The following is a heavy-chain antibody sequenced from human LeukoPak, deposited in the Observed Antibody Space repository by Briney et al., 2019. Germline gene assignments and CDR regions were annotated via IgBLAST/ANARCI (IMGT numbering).Heavy chain of an antibody. Sequence: SETLSLTCTVSGGSINSYYWSWIRQPPGKGLEWIGYMHHSGGTYYNPSLKSRVTISVDKSKNQFSLELSSVTAADTAVYYCAKHGVSPDAFDLWGQGTMVTVSS. CDR2: MHHSGGT. D-gene: IGHD2-8*01. CDR1: GGSINSYY. V-gene: IGHV4-59*08. CDR3: AKHGVSPDAFDL. J-gene: IGHJ3*01.